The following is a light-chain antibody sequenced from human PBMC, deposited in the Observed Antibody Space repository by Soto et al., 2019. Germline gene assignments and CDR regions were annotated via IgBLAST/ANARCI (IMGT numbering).Light chain of an antibody. CDR3: RQFKTYPLT. CDR1: QGINDY. V-gene: IGKV1-9*01. J-gene: IGKJ4*01. CDR2: AAS. Sequence: DIQLTQSPSFLSASVGDRVTITCRASQGINDYLAWYQQKPGKAPKLLIYAASTLQSEVPSRFSGSASETEFSLTISSLQPEDVATYYCRQFKTYPLTFGGGTRVELK.